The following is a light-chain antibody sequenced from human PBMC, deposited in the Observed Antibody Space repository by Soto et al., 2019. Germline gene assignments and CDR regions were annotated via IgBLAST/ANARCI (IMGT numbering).Light chain of an antibody. V-gene: IGKV1-5*03. Sequence: DIQMTQSPSSLSASVGDRVIITCRASQSVSNWLAWYQQKPGKAPNLLIDKASSLKSGVPSRFSGSGSGTEFTLTISNLQPDDFATYDCQQYDTYWTFGQGTKVDIK. CDR3: QQYDTYWT. CDR1: QSVSNW. CDR2: KAS. J-gene: IGKJ1*01.